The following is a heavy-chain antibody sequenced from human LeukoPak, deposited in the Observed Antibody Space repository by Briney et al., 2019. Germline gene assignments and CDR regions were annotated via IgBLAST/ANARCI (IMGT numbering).Heavy chain of an antibody. CDR1: GVSISSGSYY. D-gene: IGHD3-22*01. Sequence: PSQTLSLTCTVSGVSISSGSYYWSWIRQPAGKGLEWIVRFYTSGSTNYNPSLKSRVTISVDTSKNEFSLKLSSVTAADMAVYYCARAAANYYDSSGFRVTAFDIWGQGTLVTVSS. V-gene: IGHV4-61*02. J-gene: IGHJ3*02. CDR3: ARAAANYYDSSGFRVTAFDI. CDR2: FYTSGST.